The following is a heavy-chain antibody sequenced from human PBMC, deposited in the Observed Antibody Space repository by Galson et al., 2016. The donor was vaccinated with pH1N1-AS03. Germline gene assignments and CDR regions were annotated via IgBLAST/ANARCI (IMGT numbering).Heavy chain of an antibody. CDR2: IYTSGST. J-gene: IGHJ4*02. D-gene: IGHD3-22*01. CDR1: GASISSGSYY. CDR3: ARGNDYYDSPGYRQPLDY. Sequence: TLSLTCTVSGASISSGSYYWTWIRQPAGKGLEWIGYIYTSGSTDYSPSLYSRVTISGDTSKNQFSLRLTSATAADTAVYYCARGNDYYDSPGYRQPLDYWGPGTLVTVSS. V-gene: IGHV4-61*09.